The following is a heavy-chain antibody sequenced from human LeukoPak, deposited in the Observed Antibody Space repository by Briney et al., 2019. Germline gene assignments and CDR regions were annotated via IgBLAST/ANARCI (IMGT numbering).Heavy chain of an antibody. CDR2: IYYSGST. CDR3: ARRDDGAYYDFWSGYPAAFDI. J-gene: IGHJ3*02. V-gene: IGHV4-39*01. D-gene: IGHD3-3*01. CDR1: GGSISSSSYY. Sequence: ASETLSLTCTVSGGSISSSSYYWGWIRQPPGKGLEWIGSIYYSGSTYYNPSLKSRVTISVDTSKNQLSLKLSSVTAADTAVYYCARRDDGAYYDFWSGYPAAFDIWGQGTMVTVSS.